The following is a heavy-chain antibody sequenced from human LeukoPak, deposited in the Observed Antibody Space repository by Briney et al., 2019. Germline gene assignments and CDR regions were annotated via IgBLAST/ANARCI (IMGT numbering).Heavy chain of an antibody. Sequence: SSQTLSLTCTVSGGSISSGDYYCSWIRQPPGKGLEWIGYIYYSGSTYYNPSLKSRVTISVDTSKNQFSLKLSSVTAADTAVYYCARTGGSFDAFDIWGQGTMVTVSS. J-gene: IGHJ3*02. V-gene: IGHV4-30-4*08. CDR3: ARTGGSFDAFDI. CDR1: GGSISSGDYY. CDR2: IYYSGST. D-gene: IGHD1-26*01.